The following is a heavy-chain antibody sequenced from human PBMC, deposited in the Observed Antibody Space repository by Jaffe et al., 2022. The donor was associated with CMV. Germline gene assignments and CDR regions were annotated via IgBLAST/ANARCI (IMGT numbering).Heavy chain of an antibody. V-gene: IGHV5-10-1*03. CDR3: ARHSTEYSSGWTTLPTWYFDY. J-gene: IGHJ4*02. D-gene: IGHD6-19*01. CDR1: GYSFTSYW. CDR2: IDPSDSYT. Sequence: EVQLVQSGAEVKKPGESLRISCKGSGYSFTSYWISWVRQMPGKGLEWMGRIDPSDSYTNYSPSFQGHVTISADKSISTAYLQWSSLKASDTAMYYCARHSTEYSSGWTTLPTWYFDYWGQGTLVTVSS.